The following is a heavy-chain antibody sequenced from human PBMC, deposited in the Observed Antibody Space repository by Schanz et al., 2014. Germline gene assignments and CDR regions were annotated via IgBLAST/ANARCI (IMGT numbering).Heavy chain of an antibody. D-gene: IGHD3-10*01. V-gene: IGHV3-21*01. J-gene: IGHJ4*02. Sequence: EVFLVESGGGLVQPGGSLRLSCAASGFAFSSFALSWVRQSPGKGLEWVSYISSSSSYIYYADSMKGRFTISRDNAKNSLYLQMNNLRVEDTAVYYCARGPDYGSGSYSSYWGQGTLVTVSS. CDR1: GFAFSSFA. CDR3: ARGPDYGSGSYSSY. CDR2: ISSSSSYI.